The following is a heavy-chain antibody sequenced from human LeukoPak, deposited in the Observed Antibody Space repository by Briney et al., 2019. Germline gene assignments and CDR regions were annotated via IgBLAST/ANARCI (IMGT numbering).Heavy chain of an antibody. CDR1: DDSMSSSAYY. V-gene: IGHV4-39*01. Sequence: SETLTLTCSVSDDSMSSSAYYWGWIRQPPGKGLEWIGSVDYSGGTYQNPSLNSRITIDTSKKQFSLKLSSVTASDTAVYYCARHQWVPAFDIWGQGTMVTVSS. J-gene: IGHJ3*02. CDR2: VDYSGGT. CDR3: ARHQWVPAFDI. D-gene: IGHD1-26*01.